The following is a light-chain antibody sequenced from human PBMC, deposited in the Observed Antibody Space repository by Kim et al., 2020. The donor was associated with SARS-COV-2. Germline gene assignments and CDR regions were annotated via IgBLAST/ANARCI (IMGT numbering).Light chain of an antibody. V-gene: IGLV3-19*01. CDR1: SLRSYY. J-gene: IGLJ2*01. CDR3: NSRNSNDNVV. Sequence: VALGQTVSITCQGDSLRSYYATWYQQKPGQAPILVIYGKNNRPSGIPDRFSGSSSGNTASLTITGTQAGDEADYYCNSRNSNDNVVFGGGTQLTVL. CDR2: GKN.